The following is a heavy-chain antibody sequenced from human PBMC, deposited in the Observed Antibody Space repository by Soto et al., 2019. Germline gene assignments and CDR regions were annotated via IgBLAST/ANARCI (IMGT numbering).Heavy chain of an antibody. D-gene: IGHD1-1*01. CDR2: LNSDGSTI. CDR1: GFTFSNYW. V-gene: IGHV3-74*01. Sequence: EVQLVESGGGLVQAGGSLRLSCAASGFTFSNYWKHWVRQAPGKGLVWVSRLNSDGSTINYADSVKGRFTISRDNAKNTLYLQINSLRTEDTAVYYGARGGGTQLWSLFYNWGQGTMVTVSS. CDR3: ARGGGTQLWSLFYN. J-gene: IGHJ3*02.